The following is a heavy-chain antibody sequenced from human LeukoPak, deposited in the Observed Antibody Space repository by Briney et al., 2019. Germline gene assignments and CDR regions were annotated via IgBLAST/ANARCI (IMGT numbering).Heavy chain of an antibody. V-gene: IGHV3-48*02. CDR1: GFTFSTYT. CDR2: ISTSNSAI. J-gene: IGHJ4*02. CDR3: VRYYSYAFDY. Sequence: GGSLRLSCAASGFTFSTYTMNWVRQAPGKGLEWVSFISTSNSAINYADSVKGRFTISRDNAKNSLYLQMNSLRDEDTAVYYCVRYYSYAFDYWGQGTLVTVSS. D-gene: IGHD3-16*01.